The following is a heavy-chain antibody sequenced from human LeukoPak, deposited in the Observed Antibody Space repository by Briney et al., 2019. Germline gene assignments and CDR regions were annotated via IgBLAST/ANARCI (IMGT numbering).Heavy chain of an antibody. Sequence: GGSLRLSCAASGFTFSDYYMSWIRQAPGKGLEWVSYISSSGSTIYYADSVKGRFTISRDNAKNSLYLQMNSLRAEDTAVYYCARDFLYYYDSSGFQRAHDAFDVWGQGTMVTVSS. J-gene: IGHJ3*01. D-gene: IGHD3-22*01. CDR2: ISSSGSTI. CDR1: GFTFSDYY. CDR3: ARDFLYYYDSSGFQRAHDAFDV. V-gene: IGHV3-11*01.